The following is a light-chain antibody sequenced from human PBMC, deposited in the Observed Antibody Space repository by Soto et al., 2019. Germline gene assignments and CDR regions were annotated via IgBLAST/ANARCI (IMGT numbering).Light chain of an antibody. V-gene: IGLV7-43*01. CDR3: LLYYGGAQGV. J-gene: IGLJ2*01. CDR1: TGAVTSGYY. CDR2: NTS. Sequence: QTVVTQEPSLTVSPGGTVTLTCASSTGAVTSGYYPNWFQQKPGQAPRALIYNTSNKHSWTPARFSGSLLGGKAALTLSGVQPEDEAEYYCLLYYGGAQGVFGGRTKVTVL.